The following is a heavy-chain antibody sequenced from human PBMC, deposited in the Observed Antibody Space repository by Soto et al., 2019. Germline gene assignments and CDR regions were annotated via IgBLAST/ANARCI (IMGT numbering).Heavy chain of an antibody. D-gene: IGHD1-7*01. J-gene: IGHJ3*01. Sequence: EVQLVDSGGGLVQPGGSLRLSCAASEFTFRSYWMHWVRQSPGKGLVCVSRISGDGSSATDADSVRGRFTISRDNAKKTVYVQMDSLRDEDTALYYCARSLPGTYGACDLWGQGTMVTVSS. CDR3: ARSLPGTYGACDL. CDR2: ISGDGSSA. V-gene: IGHV3-74*01. CDR1: EFTFRSYW.